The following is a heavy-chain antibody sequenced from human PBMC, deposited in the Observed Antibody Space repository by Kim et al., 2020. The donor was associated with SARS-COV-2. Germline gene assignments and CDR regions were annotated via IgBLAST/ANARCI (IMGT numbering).Heavy chain of an antibody. CDR3: TTDILLLEFYYGMDV. V-gene: IGHV3-15*01. J-gene: IGHJ6*02. D-gene: IGHD3-10*01. Sequence: APVKGRFTISRDDSKNTLYLQMNSLKTEDTAVYYCTTDILLLEFYYGMDVWGQGTTVTVSS.